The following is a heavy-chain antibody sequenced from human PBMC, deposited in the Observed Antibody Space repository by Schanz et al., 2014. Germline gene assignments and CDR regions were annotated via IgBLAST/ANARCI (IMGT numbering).Heavy chain of an antibody. Sequence: EMQLLESGGGLIQPGGSLRLFCAASGFTFSTHAMSWVRQAPGKGLEWVSALSEGGGGTHYADSVRGRFTISSDSSKNTLYLQMSSLRADDTAVYYCAKAADWPVTRFDPWGQGTLXTVSS. CDR1: GFTFSTHA. V-gene: IGHV3-23*01. CDR3: AKAADWPVTRFDP. D-gene: IGHD3-9*01. CDR2: LSEGGGGT. J-gene: IGHJ5*02.